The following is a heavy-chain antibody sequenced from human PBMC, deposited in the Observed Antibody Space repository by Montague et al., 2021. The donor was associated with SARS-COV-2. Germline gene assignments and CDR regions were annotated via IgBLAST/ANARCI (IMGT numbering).Heavy chain of an antibody. D-gene: IGHD3-22*01. J-gene: IGHJ4*02. V-gene: IGHV4-59*01. Sequence: SETLSLTCTVSGGSMRDYYWCWIRQRQGEGLEWMGYGYYSGSNGXXPPXNSGVTLSLDTHKNQYFLNLRSVTAADTAFYYCARVHYYTGYVDSWGQGTLVSVSS. CDR3: ARVHYYTGYVDS. CDR2: GYYSGSN. CDR1: GGSMRDYY.